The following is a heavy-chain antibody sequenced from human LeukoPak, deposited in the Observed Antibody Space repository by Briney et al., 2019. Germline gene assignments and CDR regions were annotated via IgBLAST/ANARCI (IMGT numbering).Heavy chain of an antibody. CDR1: GGSVSSGSYY. Sequence: SETLSLTCTVSGGSVSSGSYYWSWIRQPPGKGLEWIGYIYYSGSTNYNPSRKSRVTISVDTSKNQFSLKLSSVTAADTAVYYCARGGSSWVYYFDYWGQGTLVTVSS. CDR2: IYYSGST. V-gene: IGHV4-61*01. J-gene: IGHJ4*02. D-gene: IGHD6-13*01. CDR3: ARGGSSWVYYFDY.